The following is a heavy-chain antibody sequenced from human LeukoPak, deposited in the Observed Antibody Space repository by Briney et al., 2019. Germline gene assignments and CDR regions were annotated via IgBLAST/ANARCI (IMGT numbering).Heavy chain of an antibody. CDR3: ALYSSTSDY. D-gene: IGHD6-6*01. V-gene: IGHV4-59*01. CDR2: IYDSGST. CDR1: GGSTSNYY. Sequence: SETLSPTCTVSGGSTSNYYWSWIRQPPGKGLEWIGFIYDSGSTYYNPSLKSRVTISVDTSKNQFSLKLSSVTAADTAMYYCALYSSTSDYWGQGTLVTVSS. J-gene: IGHJ4*02.